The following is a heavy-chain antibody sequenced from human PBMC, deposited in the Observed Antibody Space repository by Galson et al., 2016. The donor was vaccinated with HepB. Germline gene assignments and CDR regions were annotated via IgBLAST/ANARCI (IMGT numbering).Heavy chain of an antibody. CDR2: MNPDSGNT. CDR1: GYTFTNND. D-gene: IGHD1-1*01. J-gene: IGHJ4*02. V-gene: IGHV1-8*01. CDR3: ARGGNWRNYFDY. Sequence: SVKVSCKASGYTFTNNDINWIRQAPGQGLEWMGWMNPDSGNTGSAQRFQGRISMTGSTAISTAYMELSSLRSEDTAMYYCARGGNWRNYFDYWGQGALVTVSS.